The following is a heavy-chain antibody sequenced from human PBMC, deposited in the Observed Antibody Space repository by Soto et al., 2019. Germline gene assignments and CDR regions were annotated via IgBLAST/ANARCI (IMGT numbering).Heavy chain of an antibody. J-gene: IGHJ4*02. CDR3: ARGEYDFWSGSDY. CDR2: IVPSDSYN. CDR1: PYSFTSYW. V-gene: IGHV5-10-1*01. Sequence: GESLTISCLGSPYSFTSYWNSLVRQMPGKGLEGMWRIVPSDSYNNYSPSFQGHVTISAEKSISTAYLQWSSLKASDTAMYYCARGEYDFWSGSDYGGQGTLVTFS. D-gene: IGHD3-3*01.